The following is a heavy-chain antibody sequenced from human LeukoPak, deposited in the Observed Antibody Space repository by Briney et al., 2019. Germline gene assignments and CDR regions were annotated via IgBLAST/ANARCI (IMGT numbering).Heavy chain of an antibody. CDR2: IYYSGST. Sequence: SETLSLTCTVSGGSISSYCWSWIRQPPGKGLEWIGYIYYSGSTNYNPSLKSRVTISVDTSKNQFSLKLSSVTAADTAVYYCARHADGYNVDYWGQGTLVTVSS. J-gene: IGHJ4*02. V-gene: IGHV4-59*08. CDR3: ARHADGYNVDY. D-gene: IGHD5-24*01. CDR1: GGSISSYC.